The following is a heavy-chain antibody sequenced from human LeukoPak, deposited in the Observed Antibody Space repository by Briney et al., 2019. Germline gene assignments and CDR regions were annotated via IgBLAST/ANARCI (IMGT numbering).Heavy chain of an antibody. CDR2: IKSKTDGGTT. Sequence: GGSLRLSCAASGFTFSNAWMSWVRQAPGKGLEWVGRIKSKTDGGTTDYAAPVKGRFTISRDDSKNTLYLQMNSLKTEDTAVYYCTTRLGYSYGLNWFDPWGQGTLVTVSS. D-gene: IGHD5-18*01. CDR3: TTRLGYSYGLNWFDP. J-gene: IGHJ5*02. CDR1: GFTFSNAW. V-gene: IGHV3-15*01.